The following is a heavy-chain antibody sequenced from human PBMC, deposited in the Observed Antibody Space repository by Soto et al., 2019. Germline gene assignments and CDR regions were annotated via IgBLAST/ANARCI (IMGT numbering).Heavy chain of an antibody. D-gene: IGHD3-22*01. CDR2: IIPKLGSA. CDR1: GGGNLRDYR. V-gene: IGHV1-69*13. J-gene: IGHJ6*02. Sequence: GASVKVSCKASGGGNLRDYRTTWVRRAPGQGLEWMGGIIPKLGSANYAQNFQGRVTITADESTNTVYMELRSLRSDDTAVYYCARHPRSSCYYYSENYYYYYGMDVWGQGTTVTVSS. CDR3: ARHPRSSCYYYSENYYYYYGMDV.